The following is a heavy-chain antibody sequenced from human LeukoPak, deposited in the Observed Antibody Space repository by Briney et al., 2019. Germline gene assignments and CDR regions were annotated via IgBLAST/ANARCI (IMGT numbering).Heavy chain of an antibody. Sequence: PSQTLSLTCTVSGGSISSGDYYWSWIRQHPEKGLEWIGYIYYSGSTYYNPSLKSRVTISVDTSKNQFSLKLSSVTAADTAVYYCATYDSSGTRVDYWGQGTLVTVSS. J-gene: IGHJ4*02. CDR3: ATYDSSGTRVDY. V-gene: IGHV4-31*03. CDR2: IYYSGST. D-gene: IGHD3-22*01. CDR1: GGSISSGDYY.